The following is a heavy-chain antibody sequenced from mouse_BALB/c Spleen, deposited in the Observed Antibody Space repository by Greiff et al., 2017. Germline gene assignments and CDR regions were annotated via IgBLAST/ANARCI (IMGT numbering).Heavy chain of an antibody. CDR3: ARAPPLGRAMDY. D-gene: IGHD4-1*01. CDR2: ISSGSSTI. Sequence: EVQLVESGGGLVQPGGSRKLSCAASGFTFSSFGMHWVRQAPEKGLEWVAYISSGSSTIYYADTVKGRFTISRDNPKNTLFLQMTSLRSEDTAMYYCARAPPLGRAMDYWGQGTSVTVSS. V-gene: IGHV5-17*02. J-gene: IGHJ4*01. CDR1: GFTFSSFG.